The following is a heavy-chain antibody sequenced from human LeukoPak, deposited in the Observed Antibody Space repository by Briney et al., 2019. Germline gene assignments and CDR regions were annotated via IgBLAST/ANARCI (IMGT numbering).Heavy chain of an antibody. CDR2: IYTSGST. Sequence: PSETLSLACTVSGGSISSGSYYWSWIRQPAGKGLEWIGRIYTSGSTNYNPSLKSRVTISVDTSKNQFSLKLSSVTAADTAVYYCARQSSSWYYFDYWGQGTLVTVSS. CDR1: GGSISSGSYY. J-gene: IGHJ4*02. D-gene: IGHD6-13*01. V-gene: IGHV4-61*02. CDR3: ARQSSSWYYFDY.